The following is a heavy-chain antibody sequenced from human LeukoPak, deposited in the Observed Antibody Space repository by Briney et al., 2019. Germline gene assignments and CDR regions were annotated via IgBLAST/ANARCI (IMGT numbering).Heavy chain of an antibody. J-gene: IGHJ4*02. Sequence: GGSLRLSCAASGFTFSTYWMTWARQAPGKGLEWVANIKPDGSEKYYVDSVKGRFTISRDNAKNSLYLQMNSLAAEDTAVYYCARDRTRSAYWGQGTLVIVSS. CDR3: ARDRTRSAY. V-gene: IGHV3-7*01. CDR1: GFTFSTYW. CDR2: IKPDGSEK. D-gene: IGHD1-14*01.